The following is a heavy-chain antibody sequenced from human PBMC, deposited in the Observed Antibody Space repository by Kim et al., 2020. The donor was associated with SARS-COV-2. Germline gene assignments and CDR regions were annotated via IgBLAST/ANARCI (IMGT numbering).Heavy chain of an antibody. V-gene: IGHV3-48*03. J-gene: IGHJ6*03. CDR3: AREGCSSTSCQKSYYYYYYYMDV. CDR1: GFTFSSYE. D-gene: IGHD2-2*01. Sequence: GGSLRLSCAASGFTFSSYEMNWVRQAPGKGLEWVSYISSSGSTIYYADSVKGRFTISRDNAKNSLYLQMNSLRAEDTAVYYCAREGCSSTSCQKSYYYYYYYMDVWGKGTTVTVSS. CDR2: ISSSGSTI.